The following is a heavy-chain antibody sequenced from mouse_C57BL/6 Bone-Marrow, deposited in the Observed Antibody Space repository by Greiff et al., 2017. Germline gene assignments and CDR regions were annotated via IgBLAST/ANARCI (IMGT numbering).Heavy chain of an antibody. CDR1: GYTFTSYW. CDR3: ARFLRPRYAMDY. J-gene: IGHJ4*01. D-gene: IGHD1-1*01. Sequence: QVQLQQPGAELVKPGASVKMSCKASGYTFTSYWITWVKQRPGQGLEWIGEIYPGSGSTNYNEKFKSKATLTVDPSSNTAYMQLSSLTSEDSAVYYCARFLRPRYAMDYWGQGTSVTVSS. V-gene: IGHV1-55*01. CDR2: IYPGSGST.